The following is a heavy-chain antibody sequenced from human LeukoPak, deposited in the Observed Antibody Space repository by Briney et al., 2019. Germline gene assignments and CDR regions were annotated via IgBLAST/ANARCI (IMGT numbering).Heavy chain of an antibody. CDR2: ISGSGGST. Sequence: PGGSLRLSCAASGFTFSSYAMSWVRQAPGKGLEWVSAISGSGGSTYYADSVKGRFTISRDNSKNTLYLQMNSLRAEDTAVYYCAKDPLPGRGGDCCLLFDYWGQGTLVTVSS. CDR1: GFTFSSYA. D-gene: IGHD2-21*02. CDR3: AKDPLPGRGGDCCLLFDY. V-gene: IGHV3-23*01. J-gene: IGHJ4*02.